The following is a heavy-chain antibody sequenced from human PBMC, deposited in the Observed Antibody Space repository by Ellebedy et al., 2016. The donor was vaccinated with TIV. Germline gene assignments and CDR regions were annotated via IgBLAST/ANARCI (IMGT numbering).Heavy chain of an antibody. CDR2: ISAYHGNT. CDR3: ARVLKTTVVTPFYY. CDR1: GYTFTSYY. D-gene: IGHD4-23*01. V-gene: IGHV1-3*01. J-gene: IGHJ4*02. Sequence: ASVTVSCKASGYTFTSYYMHWVRQAPGQGLEWMGWISAYHGNTNYAQKFQGRVTITRDTSASTAYMELSSPRSEDTAVYYCARVLKTTVVTPFYYWGQGTLVTVSS.